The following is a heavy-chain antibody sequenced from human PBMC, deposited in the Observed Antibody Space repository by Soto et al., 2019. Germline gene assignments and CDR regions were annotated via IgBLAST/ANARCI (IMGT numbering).Heavy chain of an antibody. CDR1: GGSISSGGYY. CDR3: ARDQPGRSYYYYYGMDV. V-gene: IGHV4-31*03. CDR2: IYYSGST. J-gene: IGHJ6*02. D-gene: IGHD2-8*02. Sequence: QVQLQESGPGLVKPSQTLSLTCTVSGGSISSGGYYWSWIRQHPGKGLEWIGYIYYSGSTYYNPPLKSRVTISVDTSKNQFSRKLSSVTAADTAVYYCARDQPGRSYYYYYGMDVWGQGTTVTVSS.